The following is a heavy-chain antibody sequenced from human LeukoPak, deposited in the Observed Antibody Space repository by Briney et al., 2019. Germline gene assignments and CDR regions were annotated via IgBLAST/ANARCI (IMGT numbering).Heavy chain of an antibody. CDR1: GFTFSSYA. CDR3: ARVDSTGIDY. Sequence: PGGSLRLSCAASGFTFSSYAMSWVRQAPGKGLEWVANIKQDGSEKYYVDSVKGRFTISRDNAKNSLYLQMNSLRAEDTAVYYCARVDSTGIDYWGQGTLVTVSS. D-gene: IGHD6-25*01. V-gene: IGHV3-7*03. CDR2: IKQDGSEK. J-gene: IGHJ4*02.